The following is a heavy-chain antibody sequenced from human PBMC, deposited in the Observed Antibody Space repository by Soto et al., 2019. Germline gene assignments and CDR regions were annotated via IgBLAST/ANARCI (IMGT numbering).Heavy chain of an antibody. CDR1: GYIFSDYY. V-gene: IGHV3-11*01. D-gene: IGHD6-19*01. CDR2: ISTSVTII. Sequence: QGQLVESGGGLVQPGGSLRLSCAASGYIFSDYYMTWIRQAPGKGLEWVSYISTSVTIIYYADSVKGRFTISRDDANNSLYLQMNSLRADDTAIYYCARAGGSGWSLDYWGQGTIVTASS. CDR3: ARAGGSGWSLDY. J-gene: IGHJ4*02.